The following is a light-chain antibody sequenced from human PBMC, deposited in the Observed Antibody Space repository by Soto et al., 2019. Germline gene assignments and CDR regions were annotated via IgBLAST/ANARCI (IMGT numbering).Light chain of an antibody. Sequence: QSALTQPASVSGSPGQSITVSCTGTSTDIGRYNLVSWYQQRPGKAPKLIIYEGSKRPSGLFNRFSGSKSGNTASLTISGLQAEDEADYYCCSYAGSRTFIFGGWTKRTVL. V-gene: IGLV2-23*01. CDR3: CSYAGSRTFI. CDR1: STDIGRYNL. J-gene: IGLJ2*01. CDR2: EGS.